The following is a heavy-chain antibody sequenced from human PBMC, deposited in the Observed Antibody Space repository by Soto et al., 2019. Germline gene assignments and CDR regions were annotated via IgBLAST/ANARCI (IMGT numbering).Heavy chain of an antibody. V-gene: IGHV4-59*01. CDR3: ARDNPRGYDFWSGYYTGNWFDP. D-gene: IGHD3-3*01. Sequence: PSETLSLTCTVSCGSISSYYWSWIRQPPGKGLEWIGYIYYSGSTNYNPSLKSRVTISVDTSKNQFSLKLSSVTAAETAVYYCARDNPRGYDFWSGYYTGNWFDPWGQGTLVTVSS. J-gene: IGHJ5*02. CDR1: CGSISSYY. CDR2: IYYSGST.